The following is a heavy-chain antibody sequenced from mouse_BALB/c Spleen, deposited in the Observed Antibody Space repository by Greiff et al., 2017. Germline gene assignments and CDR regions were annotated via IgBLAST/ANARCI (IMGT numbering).Heavy chain of an antibody. CDR3: ASSNWDRAD. J-gene: IGHJ3*01. CDR2: INPSNGRT. D-gene: IGHD4-1*01. V-gene: IGHV1S81*02. CDR1: GYTFTSYW. Sequence: QVQLQQPGAELVKPGASVKLSCKASGYTFTSYWMHWVKQRPGQGLEWIGEINPSNGRTNYNEKFKSKATLTVDKSSSTAYMQLSSLTSEDSAVYYCASSNWDRADWGQGTLVTVSA.